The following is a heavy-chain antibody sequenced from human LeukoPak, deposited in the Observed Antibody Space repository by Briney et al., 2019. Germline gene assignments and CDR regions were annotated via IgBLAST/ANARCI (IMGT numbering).Heavy chain of an antibody. V-gene: IGHV4-30-2*01. D-gene: IGHD3-16*01. CDR3: ARDLGGNSREQYFQH. CDR2: MYHSGTA. CDR1: GGSISSGGYS. Sequence: SETLSLTCAVSGGSISSGGYSWSWIRQPPGKGLEWLGYMYHSGTAYYNPSLNSRVTISVDRSKNQFSLKLSSVTAADTAVYYCARDLGGNSREQYFQHWGQGTLVTVSS. J-gene: IGHJ1*01.